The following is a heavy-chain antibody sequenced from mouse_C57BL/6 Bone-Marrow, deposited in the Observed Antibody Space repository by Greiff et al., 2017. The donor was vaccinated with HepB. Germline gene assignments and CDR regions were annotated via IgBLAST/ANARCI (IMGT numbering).Heavy chain of an antibody. D-gene: IGHD1-1*01. V-gene: IGHV2-2*01. Sequence: VKLVESGPGLVQPSQSLSITCTVSGFSLTSYGVHWVRQSPGKGLEWLGVIWSGGSTDYNAALIARLSISKDNSKSQVFITLNSLQADDTAICYCDRRRPYYYGGNPFAMDYWGQGTSVTVSS. CDR3: DRRRPYYYGGNPFAMDY. J-gene: IGHJ4*01. CDR2: IWSGGST. CDR1: GFSLTSYG.